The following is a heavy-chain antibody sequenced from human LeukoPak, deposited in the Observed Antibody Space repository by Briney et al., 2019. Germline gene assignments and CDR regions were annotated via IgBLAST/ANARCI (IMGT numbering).Heavy chain of an antibody. Sequence: GSLRLSCVTSGFIFGSYGIHWVRQAPGKGLEWVAWHFASNKYYAESVRGRFTMSRDNSKSTLYLQMDSLRVEDTAVYYCARDLCSTTSCFDYWGQGTLVSVSS. CDR1: GFIFGSYG. J-gene: IGHJ4*02. CDR2: HFASNK. D-gene: IGHD2-2*01. V-gene: IGHV3-33*01. CDR3: ARDLCSTTSCFDY.